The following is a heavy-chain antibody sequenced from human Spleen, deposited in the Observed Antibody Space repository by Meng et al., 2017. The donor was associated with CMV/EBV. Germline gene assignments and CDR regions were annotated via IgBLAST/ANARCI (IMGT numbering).Heavy chain of an antibody. V-gene: IGHV4-34*01. Sequence: QEQIRTGGEGLLRPSEPLSLTCAGYGGSFSGDYWSWIRQPPGKGLEWIGEINHSGSTNYNPSLKSRVTISVDTSKNQFSLKLSSVTAADTAVYYCARDLSGYSYEYYFDYWGQGTLVTVSS. CDR1: GGSFSGDY. CDR3: ARDLSGYSYEYYFDY. CDR2: INHSGST. J-gene: IGHJ4*02. D-gene: IGHD5-18*01.